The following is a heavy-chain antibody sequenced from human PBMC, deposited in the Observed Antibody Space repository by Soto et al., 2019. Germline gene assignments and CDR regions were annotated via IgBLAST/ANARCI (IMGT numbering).Heavy chain of an antibody. J-gene: IGHJ4*02. D-gene: IGHD2-15*01. V-gene: IGHV3-23*01. CDR1: GFTFGTYG. CDR3: AKDWWQLRFDY. CDR2: IRGSGSSTYYADSVSGSGGST. Sequence: XGSLILSCSASGFTFGTYGMSWVRQAPGKGLDWVSGIRGSGSSTYYADSVSGSGGSTFYADSVKGRFTISRDNSKNTLYLQMNSLRAEDTAVYYCAKDWWQLRFDYWGQGTLVTVSS.